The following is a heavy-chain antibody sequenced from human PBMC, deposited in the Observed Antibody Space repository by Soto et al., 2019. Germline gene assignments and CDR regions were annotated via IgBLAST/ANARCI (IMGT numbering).Heavy chain of an antibody. CDR1: GGSISSGGYY. V-gene: IGHV4-31*03. D-gene: IGHD2-2*01. CDR3: ARGTQLLHAFDI. CDR2: IYYSGST. Sequence: SETLSLTCTVSGGSISSGGYYWSWIRQHPGKGLEGIGYIYYSGSTYYNPSLKSRVTISVDTSKNQFSLKLSSVTAADTAVYYCARGTQLLHAFDIWGQGTMVTVSS. J-gene: IGHJ3*02.